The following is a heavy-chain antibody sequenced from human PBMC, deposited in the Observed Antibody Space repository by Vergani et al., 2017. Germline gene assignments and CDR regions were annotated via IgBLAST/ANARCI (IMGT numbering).Heavy chain of an antibody. V-gene: IGHV1-2*02. D-gene: IGHD3-10*01. Sequence: QVQLVQSGAEMKKPGASVNVSCKTSGYTFTGYYMHWVRQAPGQGLEWMGWINPNSGGTNYAQKFQGRVTMTRDTSISTAYMELSRLRSDDTAVYYCARVRYRGTLRDLAHRVPHLFDYWGQGTLVTVSS. CDR1: GYTFTGYY. CDR3: ARVRYRGTLRDLAHRVPHLFDY. J-gene: IGHJ4*02. CDR2: INPNSGGT.